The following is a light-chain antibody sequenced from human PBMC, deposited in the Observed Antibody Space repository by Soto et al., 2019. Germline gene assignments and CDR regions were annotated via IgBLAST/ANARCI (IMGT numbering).Light chain of an antibody. Sequence: EIVLTQSPGTLSLSPGERATLSCRASQSVSSSYLAWYQQKPGQPPRLLIYGASSRATGIPDRFSGSGSGTDFTLTISRLEPEDCAVYYCQQYGSSTWTFGQGTKVEIK. V-gene: IGKV3-20*01. CDR3: QQYGSSTWT. J-gene: IGKJ1*01. CDR1: QSVSSSY. CDR2: GAS.